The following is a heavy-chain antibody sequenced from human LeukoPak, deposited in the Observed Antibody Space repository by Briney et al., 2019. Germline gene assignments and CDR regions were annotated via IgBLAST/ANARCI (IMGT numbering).Heavy chain of an antibody. J-gene: IGHJ4*02. CDR1: GGSISSSSYY. D-gene: IGHD3-9*01. CDR2: IYYSGST. Sequence: SETLSLTCTVSGGSISSSSYYWGWIRQPPGKGLEWIGSIYYSGSTYYNPSLKSRVTISVDTSKNQFSLKLSSVTAADTAVYYCASHVHFDWLFYLDYWGQGTLVTVSS. V-gene: IGHV4-39*01. CDR3: ASHVHFDWLFYLDY.